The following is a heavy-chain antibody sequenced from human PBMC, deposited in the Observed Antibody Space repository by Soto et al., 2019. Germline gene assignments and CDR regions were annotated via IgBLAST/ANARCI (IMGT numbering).Heavy chain of an antibody. Sequence: SETLSLTCTVSGGSISSYYWSWIRQPPGKGLEWIGYIYYSGSTNYNPSLKSRVTISVDTSKNQFSLKLSSVTAADTAVYYCASGPVIAVAGVFDYWGQGTLVTVSS. CDR2: IYYSGST. J-gene: IGHJ4*02. CDR1: GGSISSYY. D-gene: IGHD6-19*01. CDR3: ASGPVIAVAGVFDY. V-gene: IGHV4-59*01.